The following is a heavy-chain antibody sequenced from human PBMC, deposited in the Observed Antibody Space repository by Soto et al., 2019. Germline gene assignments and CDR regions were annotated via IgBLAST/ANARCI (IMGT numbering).Heavy chain of an antibody. CDR3: ARESHDILTGPPWVAYFDL. Sequence: QVQLQQWGAGPSRPLETLSLTCGGSGGSFSGYYCAWNRQSPGKGQDWIGEINERGSNNYHPSLKSRVSISVVTSKNHYSLNLRYVTAADSAVYYCARESHDILTGPPWVAYFDLWGRGTLVTVSS. V-gene: IGHV4-34*01. CDR2: INERGSN. J-gene: IGHJ2*01. CDR1: GGSFSGYY. D-gene: IGHD3-9*01.